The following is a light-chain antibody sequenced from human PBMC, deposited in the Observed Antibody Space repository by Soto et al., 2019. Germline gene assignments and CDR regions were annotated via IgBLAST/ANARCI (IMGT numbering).Light chain of an antibody. J-gene: IGLJ1*01. CDR1: SSDVGGYNY. Sequence: QSALTQPRSVSGSPGQSVTISCTGTSSDVGGYNYVSWYQQLPGKAPKLMIYDVTKRPSGVPDRFSGSKSGNTASLTISGLQAEDEADYYCCSYAGTYTFVFAAGNKVTVL. CDR3: CSYAGTYTFV. V-gene: IGLV2-11*01. CDR2: DVT.